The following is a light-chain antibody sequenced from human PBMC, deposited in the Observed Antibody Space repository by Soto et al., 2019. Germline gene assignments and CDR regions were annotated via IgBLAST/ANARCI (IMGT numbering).Light chain of an antibody. CDR2: EVN. CDR1: SSNVGSYKL. CDR3: QAYDYSLTASV. V-gene: IGLV2-14*02. J-gene: IGLJ3*02. Sequence: QSALTQPASVSGSPGQSITISCTGTSSNVGSYKLVSWYQQHPGKAPKLMIFEVNKRPSGVSNRFSGSKSGNTASLAITGLQAEDEADYYCQAYDYSLTASVFGGGTKLTVL.